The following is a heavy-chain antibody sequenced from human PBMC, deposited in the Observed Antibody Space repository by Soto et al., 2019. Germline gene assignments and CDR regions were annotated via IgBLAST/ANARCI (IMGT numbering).Heavy chain of an antibody. Sequence: GRSLRLSCAASGFNFGVIGMHWVRQAPGKGLEWLSVLSYEGSEEYYADSVRGRFTISRDNSKNTLFLQMDSLRVDDTGVYYYALTRRSSLLEVAGPGFEYWGQGTLVTVSS. CDR3: ALTRRSSLLEVAGPGFEY. V-gene: IGHV3-30*03. J-gene: IGHJ4*02. CDR2: LSYEGSEE. CDR1: GFNFGVIG. D-gene: IGHD6-19*01.